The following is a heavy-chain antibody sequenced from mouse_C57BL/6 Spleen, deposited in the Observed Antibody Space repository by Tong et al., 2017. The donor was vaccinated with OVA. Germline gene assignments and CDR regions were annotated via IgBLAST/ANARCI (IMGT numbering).Heavy chain of an antibody. V-gene: IGHV3-2*02. J-gene: IGHJ2*01. D-gene: IGHD1-2*01. CDR2: ISYSGST. CDR1: GYSITSDYA. CDR3: AAGYYFDY. Sequence: DVQLQESGPGLVKPSQSLSLTCTVTGYSITSDYAWNWIRQFPGNQLEWMGYISYSGSTSYNPSLKSRISITRDTSKNQFFLQLNSVTTEDTATYYCAAGYYFDYWGQGTTLTVSS.